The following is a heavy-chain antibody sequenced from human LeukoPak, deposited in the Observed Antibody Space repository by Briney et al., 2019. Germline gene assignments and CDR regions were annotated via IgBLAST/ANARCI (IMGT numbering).Heavy chain of an antibody. D-gene: IGHD2-15*01. Sequence: SETLSLTCTVSGGSISSYYWSWTRQPPGKGLEWIGYIYYSGSTNYNPSVKSRVTISVDASTDQFSLKLRSVTAADTAVYYCARGVGGLGSYYYYGMDVWGQGTTVTVSS. CDR3: ARGVGGLGSYYYYGMDV. J-gene: IGHJ6*02. CDR1: GGSISSYY. V-gene: IGHV4-59*01. CDR2: IYYSGST.